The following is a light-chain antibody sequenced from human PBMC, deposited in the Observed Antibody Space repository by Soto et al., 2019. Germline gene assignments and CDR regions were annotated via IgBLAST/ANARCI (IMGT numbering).Light chain of an antibody. CDR1: QSVSSN. J-gene: IGKJ1*01. CDR2: DAS. CDR3: QQFPKSPGT. V-gene: IGKV3-15*01. Sequence: EMVMTQSPATLSVSPGERATLSCRASQSVSSNLAWYQQKPGQAPRLLIYDASTRETGVPARFSGSGSGTEFTLTISSLQTEDFAVYSCQQFPKSPGTFGQGTKVDIK.